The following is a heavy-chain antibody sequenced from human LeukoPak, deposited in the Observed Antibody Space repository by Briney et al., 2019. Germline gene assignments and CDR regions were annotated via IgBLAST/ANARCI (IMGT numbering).Heavy chain of an antibody. Sequence: GGSLRLSCAASGFTFSSYAMHWVRQAPGKGLEWVAVMSYDGSNKYYADSVKGRFTISRDNSKNTLYLQMNSLRAEDTAVYYCAGGMQWLGAFDIWGQGTMVTVSS. CDR1: GFTFSSYA. D-gene: IGHD6-19*01. V-gene: IGHV3-30-3*01. CDR2: MSYDGSNK. J-gene: IGHJ3*02. CDR3: AGGMQWLGAFDI.